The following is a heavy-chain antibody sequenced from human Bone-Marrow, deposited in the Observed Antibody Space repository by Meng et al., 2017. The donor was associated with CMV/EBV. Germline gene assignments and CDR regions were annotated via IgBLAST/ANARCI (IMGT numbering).Heavy chain of an antibody. CDR2: IYSGGST. D-gene: IGHD2-2*02. Sequence: GESLKISCAASGFTVSSNYMSWVRQAPGKGLEWVSVIYSGGSTYYADSVKGRFTISRDNSKNTLYLQMNSLRAEDTAVYYCARSMETYCSSTSCYTGFDYWGQGTLVTVSS. CDR1: GFTVSSNY. J-gene: IGHJ4*02. V-gene: IGHV3-53*01. CDR3: ARSMETYCSSTSCYTGFDY.